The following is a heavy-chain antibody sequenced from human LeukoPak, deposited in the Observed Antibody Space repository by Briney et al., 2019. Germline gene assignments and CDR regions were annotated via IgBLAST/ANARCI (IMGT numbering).Heavy chain of an antibody. J-gene: IGHJ1*01. Sequence: SETLSLTCAVSGGSISSGGYSWSWIRQPPGKGLEWIGYIYHSGSTYYNPSLKSRVTISVDRSKNQFSLKLSSVTAADTAVYYCARGHYLGAGRDEGGLPHAECFQHWGQGTLVTVSS. V-gene: IGHV4-30-2*01. CDR3: ARGHYLGAGRDEGGLPHAECFQH. D-gene: IGHD5-24*01. CDR2: IYHSGST. CDR1: GGSISSGGYS.